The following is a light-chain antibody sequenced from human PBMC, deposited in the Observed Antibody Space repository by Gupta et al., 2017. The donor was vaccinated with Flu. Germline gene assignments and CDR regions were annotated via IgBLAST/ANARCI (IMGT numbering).Light chain of an antibody. CDR2: DVR. V-gene: IGLV2-14*04. Sequence: SVTISCTGTSGDIGDSDSVAWYQQKLDKAPRLMIFDVRRRPSGVSDRCSGSKSGNTASLTISGLQPDDEADYYCTAYSRVTPWLFGGGTKLTV. CDR1: SGDIGDSDS. J-gene: IGLJ3*02. CDR3: TAYSRVTPWL.